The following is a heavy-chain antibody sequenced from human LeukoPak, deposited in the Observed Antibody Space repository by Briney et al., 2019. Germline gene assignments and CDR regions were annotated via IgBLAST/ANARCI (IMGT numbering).Heavy chain of an antibody. Sequence: ASVNVSCKASGYTFTGYYMHWVRQAPGQGLEWMGRINPNSGGTNYAQKFQGRVTMTRDTSISTAYMELSRLRSDDTAVYYCARELPPYCSGGSCYSGFVDYWGQGTLVTVSS. CDR3: ARELPPYCSGGSCYSGFVDY. CDR2: INPNSGGT. J-gene: IGHJ4*02. V-gene: IGHV1-2*06. D-gene: IGHD2-15*01. CDR1: GYTFTGYY.